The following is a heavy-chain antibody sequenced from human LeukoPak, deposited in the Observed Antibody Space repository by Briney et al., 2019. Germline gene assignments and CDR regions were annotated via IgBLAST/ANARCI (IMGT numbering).Heavy chain of an antibody. D-gene: IGHD5-12*01. CDR1: GYIFTAYY. CDR3: ARGGYSGYRDMDV. Sequence: VASVKVSCKASGYIFTAYYMHWVRQAPGQGLEWMGWINPNSDGTSYAQKFQGRVTMTRDTSISTVYMELSRLRSDDTAVYYCARGGYSGYRDMDVWGEGTTVTVSS. CDR2: INPNSDGT. V-gene: IGHV1-2*02. J-gene: IGHJ6*03.